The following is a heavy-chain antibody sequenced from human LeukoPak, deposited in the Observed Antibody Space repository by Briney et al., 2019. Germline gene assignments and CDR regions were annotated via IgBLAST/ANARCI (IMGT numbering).Heavy chain of an antibody. D-gene: IGHD6-19*01. J-gene: IGHJ6*02. V-gene: IGHV3-30*02. CDR2: MQYDRSDE. CDR3: ARGTPSSSGWLYYGMDV. Sequence: GGSLRLSCAASGFSFSNYGIHWVRQAPGKGLEWVTFMQYDRSDEFYADSVKGRFTISRDNSKNTVFLQMNSLRAEDTAVYYCARGTPSSSGWLYYGMDVWGQGTTVTVSS. CDR1: GFSFSNYG.